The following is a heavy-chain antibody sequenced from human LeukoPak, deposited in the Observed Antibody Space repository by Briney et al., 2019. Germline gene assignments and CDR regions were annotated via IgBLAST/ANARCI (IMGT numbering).Heavy chain of an antibody. D-gene: IGHD3-3*01. CDR3: ARIDFWSGYFDY. CDR1: GYSISSGYY. J-gene: IGHJ4*02. V-gene: IGHV4-38-2*01. Sequence: SETLSLTCAVSGYSISSGYYWGWIRQPPGKGLEWIGNIYHSGSTYYNPSLKSRVTISVDTSKNQFSLKLSSVTAADTAVYYCARIDFWSGYFDYWGQGTLVTVSS. CDR2: IYHSGST.